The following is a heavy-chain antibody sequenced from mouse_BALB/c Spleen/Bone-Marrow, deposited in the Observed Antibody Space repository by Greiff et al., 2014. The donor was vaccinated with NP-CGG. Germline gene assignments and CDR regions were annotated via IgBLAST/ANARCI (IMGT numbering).Heavy chain of an antibody. V-gene: IGHV5-6-5*01. J-gene: IGHJ2*01. D-gene: IGHD1-2*01. CDR1: GFTFSSYA. Sequence: EVKLVESGGGLVEPGGSLKLSCAASGFTFSSYAMSWVRQTPEKRLEWVASIISGGSTYYPDSVKGRFTISRDNARNILYLQMSSLRSDDTAMYYCARGGYYYFDSWGQGTTLTVSS. CDR3: ARGGYYYFDS. CDR2: IISGGST.